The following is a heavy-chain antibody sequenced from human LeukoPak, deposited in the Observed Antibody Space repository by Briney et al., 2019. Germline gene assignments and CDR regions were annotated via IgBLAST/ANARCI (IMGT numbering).Heavy chain of an antibody. V-gene: IGHV3-72*01. CDR2: TRNKANGYTT. J-gene: IGHJ3*02. CDR1: GLTFSSYS. D-gene: IGHD2-15*01. Sequence: GGPLRLSCAPSGLTFSSYSMNWVRQAPGRGLQWVGRTRNKANGYTTDYAAAERGRFSISRDDTKHSLYLQMNSLKTEDTAVYYCVRVREGGAFDIWGQGTMVTVSS. CDR3: VRVREGGAFDI.